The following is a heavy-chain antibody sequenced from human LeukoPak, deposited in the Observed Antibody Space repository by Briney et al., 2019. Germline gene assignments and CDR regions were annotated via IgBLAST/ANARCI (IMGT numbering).Heavy chain of an antibody. CDR1: GGSFSGYY. CDR2: INHSGSA. CDR3: ARGELVVPAAIRAYFDY. Sequence: PSETLSLTCAVSGGSFSGYYWTWIRQPPGKGLEWIGEINHSGSANYNPSLKSRVTISVDTSKNQFSLKLSSVTAADTAVYYCARGELVVPAAIRAYFDYWGQGTLVTVSS. D-gene: IGHD2-2*02. J-gene: IGHJ4*02. V-gene: IGHV4-34*01.